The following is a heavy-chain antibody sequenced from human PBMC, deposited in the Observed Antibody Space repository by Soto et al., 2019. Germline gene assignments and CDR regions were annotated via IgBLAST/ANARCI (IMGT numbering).Heavy chain of an antibody. CDR3: ARGTSPSCSGGSCYVYYFDY. Sequence: SVKVSCKASGGTFSSYAISWVRQAPGRGLEWMGGIIPIFGTANYAQKFQGRVTITADESTSTAYMELSSLRSEDTAVYYCARGTSPSCSGGSCYVYYFDYWGQGTLVTVSS. D-gene: IGHD2-15*01. J-gene: IGHJ4*02. V-gene: IGHV1-69*13. CDR1: GGTFSSYA. CDR2: IIPIFGTA.